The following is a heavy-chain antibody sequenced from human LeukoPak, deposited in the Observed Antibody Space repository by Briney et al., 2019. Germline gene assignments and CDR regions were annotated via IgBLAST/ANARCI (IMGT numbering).Heavy chain of an antibody. Sequence: GGSLRLSCAASGVTFDDYAMHWVRHAPGKGLGWVSVIFLNSGSIVYADSVKGRFTISRDNAKNSLYLQMNSLRAEDTALYYCTKAVGYSGSREYYFDFWGQGTLVTVSS. D-gene: IGHD1-26*01. J-gene: IGHJ4*02. CDR3: TKAVGYSGSREYYFDF. CDR1: GVTFDDYA. V-gene: IGHV3-9*01. CDR2: IFLNSGSI.